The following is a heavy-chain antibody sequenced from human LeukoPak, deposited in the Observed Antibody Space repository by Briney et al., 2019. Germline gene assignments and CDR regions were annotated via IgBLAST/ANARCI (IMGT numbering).Heavy chain of an antibody. Sequence: GGSLRLSCAASGFTFSSYAMSWVRQAPGKGLEWVSAISGSGGSTYYADSVKGRFTISRDNSKNTLYLQMNSLRAEDTAVYYCASCSDYYDSSGYPDAFDIWGQGTMVTVSS. CDR3: ASCSDYYDSSGYPDAFDI. CDR2: ISGSGGST. CDR1: GFTFSSYA. V-gene: IGHV3-23*01. J-gene: IGHJ3*02. D-gene: IGHD3-22*01.